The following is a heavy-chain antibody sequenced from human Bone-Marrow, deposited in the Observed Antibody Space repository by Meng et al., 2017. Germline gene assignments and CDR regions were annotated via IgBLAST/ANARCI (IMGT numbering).Heavy chain of an antibody. J-gene: IGHJ2*01. D-gene: IGHD4-17*01. CDR2: IYYSGST. V-gene: IGHV4-31*03. CDR3: ASLYGDSSVWYLDL. Sequence: LDGSGPRLGKPSPTLSLPSTVSVGPLSSGNRDLSWSGQHPGKGLEYIGYIYYSGSTYYNPSLKSRVIISVDTSKNQFSLRLSSVTAADTAVYYCASLYGDSSVWYLDLWGRGTLVTVSS. CDR1: VGPLSSGNRD.